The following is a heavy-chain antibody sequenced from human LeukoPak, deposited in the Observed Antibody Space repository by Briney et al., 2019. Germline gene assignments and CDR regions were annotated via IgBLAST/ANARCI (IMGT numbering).Heavy chain of an antibody. CDR2: INPNSGGT. CDR1: GYTFTGYY. CDR3: ARDKQLDWAHYYYSYMDV. J-gene: IGHJ6*03. V-gene: IGHV1-2*02. Sequence: ASVKVSCKASGYTFTGYYMHWVRQAPGQGLEWMGWINPNSGGTNYAQKFQGRVTMTRDTSISTAYMELSRLRSDDTAVYYCARDKQLDWAHYYYSYMDVWGKGTTVTISS. D-gene: IGHD1-1*01.